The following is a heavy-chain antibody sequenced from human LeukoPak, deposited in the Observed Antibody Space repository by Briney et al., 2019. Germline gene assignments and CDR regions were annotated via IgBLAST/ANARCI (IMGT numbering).Heavy chain of an antibody. CDR1: GFTFSSYS. D-gene: IGHD3-10*01. V-gene: IGHV3-48*01. J-gene: IGHJ4*02. CDR2: IRSSSSTI. CDR3: ARDEGTDY. Sequence: SGGSLRLSCAASGFTFSSYSMNWVRQAPGKGLEWVSYIRSSSSTIYYADSVKGRFTISTDNANNSLYLQMNSLRAEDTAVYYCARDEGTDYWGQGTLVTVSS.